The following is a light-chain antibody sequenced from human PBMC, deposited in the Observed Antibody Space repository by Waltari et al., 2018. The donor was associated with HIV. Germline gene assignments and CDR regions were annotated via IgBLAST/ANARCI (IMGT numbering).Light chain of an antibody. CDR2: AAA. CDR3: EPSSSSPPT. V-gene: IGKV1-39*01. J-gene: IGKJ2*01. Sequence: DIQMTQSPCSLSASVGASVTTICRASQSSGNYSYWYHQKSGTAPELLVYAAASLQSGVPSRFSGSGSGTDVTLTITSLQPEDFATYYGEPSSSSPPTFSQGTKVEI. CDR1: QSSGNY.